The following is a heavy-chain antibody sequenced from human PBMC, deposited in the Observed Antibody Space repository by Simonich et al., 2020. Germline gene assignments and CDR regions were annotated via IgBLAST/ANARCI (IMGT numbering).Heavy chain of an antibody. CDR1: VYTFTGYY. V-gene: IGHV1-2*02. CDR3: ARLGDSYGNWFDP. D-gene: IGHD5-18*01. CDR2: INPNSGGT. Sequence: QVQLVQSGAEVKTPGASVKVSCTASVYTFTGYYMHWVRQSPGHGLEWMGWINPNSGGTNDAQKVQGRVTMTRDTSISTAYMERSRLRSDDTAVYYCARLGDSYGNWFDPWGQGTLVTVSS. J-gene: IGHJ5*02.